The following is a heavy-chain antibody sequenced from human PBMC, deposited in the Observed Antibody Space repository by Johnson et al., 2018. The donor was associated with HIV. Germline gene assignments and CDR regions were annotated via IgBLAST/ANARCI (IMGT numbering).Heavy chain of an antibody. D-gene: IGHD4-23*01. CDR3: AKESETYGGNIGFEHPFDI. J-gene: IGHJ3*02. Sequence: VQLVESGGSVVRPGGSLRLSCAASGFTFSSYGMHWVRQAPGKGLEWVAIISYDGSNKHYADSVKGRFTISRDNSKNTLYLQMNSLRAEDTAVYYCAKESETYGGNIGFEHPFDIWGQGTMVTVSS. CDR2: ISYDGSNK. CDR1: GFTFSSYG. V-gene: IGHV3-30*18.